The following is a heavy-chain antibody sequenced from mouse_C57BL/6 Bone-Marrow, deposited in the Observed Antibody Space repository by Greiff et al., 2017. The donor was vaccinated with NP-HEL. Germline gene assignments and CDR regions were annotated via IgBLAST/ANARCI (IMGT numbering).Heavy chain of an antibody. J-gene: IGHJ1*03. CDR1: GFTFTDYY. V-gene: IGHV7-3*01. CDR3: ARYGGPDFDV. CDR2: IRNKANGYTT. D-gene: IGHD1-1*02. Sequence: EVNVVESGGGLVQPGGSLSLSCAASGFTFTDYYMSWVRQPPGKALEWLGFIRNKANGYTTEYSASVKGRFTISRDNSQSILYLQMNALRAEDSATYYCARYGGPDFDVWGTGTTVTVSS.